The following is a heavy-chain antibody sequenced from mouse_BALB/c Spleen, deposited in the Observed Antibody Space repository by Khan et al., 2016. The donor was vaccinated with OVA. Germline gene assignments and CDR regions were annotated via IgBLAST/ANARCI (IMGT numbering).Heavy chain of an antibody. J-gene: IGHJ2*01. Sequence: EVELVESGPGLVKPSQSLSLTCTVTGYSITSDYAWNWIRQFPGNKLEWMGYISYSGRTSYNPSLKSRISITRDTSKNQFFLQWNSVTTEDTATXYCARSVTITTVVATDFDYWGQGTTLTVSS. V-gene: IGHV3-2*02. D-gene: IGHD1-1*01. CDR3: ARSVTITTVVATDFDY. CDR2: ISYSGRT. CDR1: GYSITSDYA.